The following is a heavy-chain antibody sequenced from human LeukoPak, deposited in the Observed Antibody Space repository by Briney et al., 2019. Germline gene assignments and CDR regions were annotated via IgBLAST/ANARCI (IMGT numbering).Heavy chain of an antibody. D-gene: IGHD3-10*01. CDR1: GFTFSSYS. J-gene: IGHJ3*02. V-gene: IGHV3-21*01. CDR3: ARGRGEYGSGSYSAFDI. CDR2: ISSSSSYI. Sequence: GGSLRLSCAASGFTFSSYSMNWVRQAPGKGLEWVSSISSSSSYIYYADSVKGRFTISRDNAKNSLYLQMNSLRAEDTAVYYCARGRGEYGSGSYSAFDIWGQGTMVTVSS.